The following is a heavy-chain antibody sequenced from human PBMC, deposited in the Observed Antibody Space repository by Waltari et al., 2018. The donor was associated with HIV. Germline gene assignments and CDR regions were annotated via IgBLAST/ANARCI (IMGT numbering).Heavy chain of an antibody. CDR2: IGSLQNFI. J-gene: IGHJ5*02. D-gene: IGHD6-19*01. CDR1: GFRFSDHN. Sequence: EVRLLESGCGLVRPGGSLRLSFAASGFRFSDHNMNWARQGPGKGLEWVASIGSLQNFIHYADSVKGRFTVSRDNAKNSLYLQMNSLTAEDTAVYYCARGPSSGWSWFDPWGQGTLVTVSS. V-gene: IGHV3-21*01. CDR3: ARGPSSGWSWFDP.